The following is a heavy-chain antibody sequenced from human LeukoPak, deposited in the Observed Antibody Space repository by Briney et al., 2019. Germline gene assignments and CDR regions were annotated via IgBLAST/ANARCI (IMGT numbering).Heavy chain of an antibody. J-gene: IGHJ4*02. CDR1: GFTFSSYS. CDR2: ISSSSSSTI. Sequence: PGGSLRLSCAASGFTFSSYSMNWVRQAPGKGLEWVSYISSSSSSTIYYADSVKGRFTISRDNAKNSLYLQMNSLRAEDTALYYCAKVAASSYYFDYWGQGTLVTVSS. CDR3: AKVAASSYYFDY. V-gene: IGHV3-48*04. D-gene: IGHD6-25*01.